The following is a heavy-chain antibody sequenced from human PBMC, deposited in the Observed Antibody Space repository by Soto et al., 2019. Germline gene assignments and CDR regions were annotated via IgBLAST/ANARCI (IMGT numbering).Heavy chain of an antibody. D-gene: IGHD2-2*01. Sequence: VASVKVSCKASGYTFTSYGISWVRQAPGQGLEWMGWISAYNGNTNYAQKLQGRVTITRDTSASTAYMELSSLRSEDTAVYYCARLPSAAARDYWGQGTLVTVSS. J-gene: IGHJ4*02. CDR3: ARLPSAAARDY. CDR1: GYTFTSYG. CDR2: ISAYNGNT. V-gene: IGHV1-18*01.